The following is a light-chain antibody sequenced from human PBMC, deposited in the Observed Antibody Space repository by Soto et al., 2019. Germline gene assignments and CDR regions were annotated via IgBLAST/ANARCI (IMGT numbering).Light chain of an antibody. Sequence: QSALTQPRSVSGSPGQSVTISCTGTSSDVGNYNLVSWYQHHPGKAPKLMIYDVTKRPSGVPDRFSASKSGNTASLTISGLQAEDEADYYCCSYAGTYTLRVFGGGTKLTVL. V-gene: IGLV2-11*01. CDR3: CSYAGTYTLRV. CDR1: SSDVGNYNL. CDR2: DVT. J-gene: IGLJ3*02.